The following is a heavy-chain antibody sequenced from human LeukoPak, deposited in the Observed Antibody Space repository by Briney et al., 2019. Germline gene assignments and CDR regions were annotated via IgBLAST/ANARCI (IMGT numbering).Heavy chain of an antibody. CDR1: GYSISSGYY. J-gene: IGHJ6*03. V-gene: IGHV4-38-2*02. D-gene: IGHD3-3*01. CDR3: ARSCDFWSGYYTYYYYMDV. Sequence: SETLSLTCTVSGYSISSGYYWGWIRQPPGKGLEWIGSIYHSGSTYYNPSLKSRVTISVDTSKNQFSLKLSSVTAADTAVYYCARSCDFWSGYYTYYYYMDVWGKGTTVTVSS. CDR2: IYHSGST.